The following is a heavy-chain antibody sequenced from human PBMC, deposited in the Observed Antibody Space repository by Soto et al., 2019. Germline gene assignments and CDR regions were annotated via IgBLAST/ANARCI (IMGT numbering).Heavy chain of an antibody. D-gene: IGHD4-17*01. CDR3: SRSYRDSYEH. CDR1: GGSISNNY. V-gene: IGHV4-4*07. Sequence: SETLSLTWNVAGGSISNNYCTWVRPPAGKGLEWIGRIYSNGRTNFSPSLKSRISMSIDTSKNQFSLKLTSVTAADTAVYYCSRSYRDSYEHWGQGTLVTVSS. J-gene: IGHJ1*01. CDR2: IYSNGRT.